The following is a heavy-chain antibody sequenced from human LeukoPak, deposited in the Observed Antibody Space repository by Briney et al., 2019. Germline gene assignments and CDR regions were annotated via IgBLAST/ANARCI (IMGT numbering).Heavy chain of an antibody. V-gene: IGHV3-53*01. CDR1: GFTVSSNF. Sequence: GGSLRLSCAASGFTVSSNFMSWVRQAPGKGLEWVSVIYSGGSTYYADSVKGRFTISRDNSKNTLYLQMNSLRAEDTAVYYCARGGVYSSSWYFWWGQGTLVTVSS. CDR2: IYSGGST. D-gene: IGHD6-13*01. J-gene: IGHJ4*02. CDR3: ARGGVYSSSWYFW.